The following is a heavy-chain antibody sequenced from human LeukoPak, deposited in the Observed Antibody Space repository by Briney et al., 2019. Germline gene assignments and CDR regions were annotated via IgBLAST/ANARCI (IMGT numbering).Heavy chain of an antibody. Sequence: GGSLRLSCAASGFTLTDYGMHWVRQAPGKGLEWVAVISYDGTKISYADSVKGRFTIARDKSRNKLYLQMNSLRTEDTAVFYCAKDRPGIHGQWGHGTLGTVSS. CDR1: GFTLTDYG. V-gene: IGHV3-30*18. CDR3: AKDRPGIHGQ. D-gene: IGHD5-18*01. CDR2: ISYDGTKI. J-gene: IGHJ4*01.